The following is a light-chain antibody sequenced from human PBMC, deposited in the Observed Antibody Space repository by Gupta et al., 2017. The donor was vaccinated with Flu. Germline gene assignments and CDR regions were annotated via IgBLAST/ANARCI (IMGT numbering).Light chain of an antibody. Sequence: IQMTQSPSSLSASVGDRVAITCRASQDISNHLAWFQQKPGKAPKSLIYDESSFQSGVPSRFSVSGSRTDFTLIISSLQPEDFATYYCQQYKNYPYTFGQGTKLEIK. J-gene: IGKJ2*01. CDR3: QQYKNYPYT. V-gene: IGKV1-16*01. CDR1: QDISNH. CDR2: DES.